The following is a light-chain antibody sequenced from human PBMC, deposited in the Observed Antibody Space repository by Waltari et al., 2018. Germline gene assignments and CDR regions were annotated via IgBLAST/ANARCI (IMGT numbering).Light chain of an antibody. Sequence: EVALTQSPGTLSLSPGERATLSCRASQSVSRALAWYQQKPGQAPRLLIYGASIRATGIPDRFSGSGSGTDFSLTISRLEPADSAMYYCQHYVRLPATFGQGTKVEIK. V-gene: IGKV3-20*01. J-gene: IGKJ1*01. CDR2: GAS. CDR3: QHYVRLPAT. CDR1: QSVSRA.